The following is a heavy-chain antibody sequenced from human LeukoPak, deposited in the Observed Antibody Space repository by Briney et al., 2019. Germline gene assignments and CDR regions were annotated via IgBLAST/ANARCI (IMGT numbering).Heavy chain of an antibody. J-gene: IGHJ6*03. V-gene: IGHV4-4*07. CDR2: IYTSGST. Sequence: SETLSLTCTVSGGSISSYYWSWIRQPAGKGLEWIGRIYTSGSTNYNPSLKSRVTMSVDTSKNQFSLKLSSVTAADTAVYYCARASGSDYGDYEAFYYYYYTDVWGKGTTVTVSS. D-gene: IGHD4-17*01. CDR3: ARASGSDYGDYEAFYYYYYTDV. CDR1: GGSISSYY.